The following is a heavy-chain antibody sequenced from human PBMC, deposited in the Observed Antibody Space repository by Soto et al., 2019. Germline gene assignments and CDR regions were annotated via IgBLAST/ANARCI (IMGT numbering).Heavy chain of an antibody. J-gene: IGHJ6*02. CDR1: GFSLTTGGMG. D-gene: IGHD2-8*02. Sequence: QITLKESGPTLVQPTQTLTLTSSCSGFSLTTGGMGVGWIRQPPGKALDWLALIYWDDDKGYSPSLKSRLTITKDTSKNQVVLTMTKMDPVDTATYYCARIYCAGGNCYRRGGFYYGMDVWGQGTTVTVS. V-gene: IGHV2-5*02. CDR3: ARIYCAGGNCYRRGGFYYGMDV. CDR2: IYWDDDK.